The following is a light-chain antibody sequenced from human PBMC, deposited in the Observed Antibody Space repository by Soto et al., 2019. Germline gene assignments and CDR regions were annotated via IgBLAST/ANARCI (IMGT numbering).Light chain of an antibody. CDR3: QQYVTPPFT. V-gene: IGKV3-20*01. J-gene: IGKJ3*01. CDR2: GAS. Sequence: IVLTQSPGNLSLSPGERATLSCGASQSVTNNFLAWYQQKPGQAPRLLIYGASSRATGVPDRFSGSGSGTDFTLTISRLEPGDFAVYYCQQYVTPPFTFGPGTKVDIK. CDR1: QSVTNNF.